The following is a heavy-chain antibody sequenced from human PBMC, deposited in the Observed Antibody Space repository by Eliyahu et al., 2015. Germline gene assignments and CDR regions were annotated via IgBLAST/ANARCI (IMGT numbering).Heavy chain of an antibody. J-gene: IGHJ4*02. D-gene: IGHD4-23*01. CDR1: GFQCRCSX. CDR2: IWYDGSNQ. CDR3: ARDHDYSGNYLED. Sequence: QVQLVESGGGVVQPGRSLRLSCXASGFQCRCSXMHWVRQXPGKGLEWVAIIWYDGSNQYYADSVKGRFTISRDNSKNTVSLQMNSLRGEDTAIYYCARDHDYSGNYLEDWGQGTLVAVSS. V-gene: IGHV3-33*01.